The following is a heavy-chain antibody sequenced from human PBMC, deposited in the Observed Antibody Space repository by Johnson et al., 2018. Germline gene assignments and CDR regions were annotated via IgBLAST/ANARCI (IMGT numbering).Heavy chain of an antibody. CDR3: AKAGAAANDYYYYGMDV. J-gene: IGHJ6*02. D-gene: IGHD2-15*01. Sequence: EVQLVESGGGVVQXGGSXRLXCAASGFTFRNYAMSWVRQAPGKRLEWVSAISGSGDSTYYADSVKGRFTISRDNSKNTLYLQMNSLGAEDTAVYYCAKAGAAANDYYYYGMDVWGQGTTVTVSS. V-gene: IGHV3-23*04. CDR2: ISGSGDST. CDR1: GFTFRNYA.